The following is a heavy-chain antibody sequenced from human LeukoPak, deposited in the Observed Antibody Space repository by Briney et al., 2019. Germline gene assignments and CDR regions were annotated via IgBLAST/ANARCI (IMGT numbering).Heavy chain of an antibody. CDR2: VNHSGST. D-gene: IGHD3-10*01. CDR1: GGSFSGYY. Sequence: SETLSLTCAVYGGSFSGYYWIWIRQPPGKGLEWIGEVNHSGSTNYSPSLKSRVTISVDTSKTQFSLKLSSVTAADTAVYYCARHLGRRSALGYGSESHSSYYYGMDVWGQGTTVTVSS. V-gene: IGHV4-34*01. J-gene: IGHJ6*02. CDR3: ARHLGRRSALGYGSESHSSYYYGMDV.